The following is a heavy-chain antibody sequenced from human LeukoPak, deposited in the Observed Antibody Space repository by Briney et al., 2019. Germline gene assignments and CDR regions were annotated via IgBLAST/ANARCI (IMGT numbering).Heavy chain of an antibody. J-gene: IGHJ4*02. Sequence: GGSLRLSCAASGFTFSSYAMHWVRQAPGKGLEWVAVISYDRSNKYYADSVKGRFTISRDNSKNTLYLQMNSLRAEDTAVYYCARGKYRDGYNYAGHPSPFDYWGQGTLVTVSS. CDR2: ISYDRSNK. V-gene: IGHV3-30*01. CDR1: GFTFSSYA. CDR3: ARGKYRDGYNYAGHPSPFDY. D-gene: IGHD5-24*01.